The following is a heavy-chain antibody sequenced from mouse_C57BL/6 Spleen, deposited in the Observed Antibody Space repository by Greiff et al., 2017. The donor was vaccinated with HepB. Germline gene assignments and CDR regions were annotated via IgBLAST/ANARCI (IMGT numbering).Heavy chain of an antibody. CDR2: VYPGSGNT. CDR1: GYTFTDYY. D-gene: IGHD2-5*01. Sequence: QVHVKQSGPELVKPGASVKISCKASGYTFTDYYINWVKQRPGQGLEWIGWVYPGSGNTKYNEKFKGKATLTVDTSSSTAYMQRSSLTSEDSAVYFCARKEAYYSNYGYAMDYWGQGTSVTVAS. CDR3: ARKEAYYSNYGYAMDY. J-gene: IGHJ4*01. V-gene: IGHV1-84*01.